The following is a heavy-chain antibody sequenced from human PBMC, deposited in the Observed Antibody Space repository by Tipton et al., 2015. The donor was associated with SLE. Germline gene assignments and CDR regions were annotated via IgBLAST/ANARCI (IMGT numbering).Heavy chain of an antibody. V-gene: IGHV4-34*01. CDR3: ARGWRPGTGYYYYYYMDG. CDR1: GGSLSGYY. J-gene: IGHJ6*03. Sequence: TLSLTCAVYGGSLSGYYWSWIRQPPGKGLEWIGEINHSGSTNYNPSLKSRVTISVDTSKNQFSLKLSPVTAADTAVYYCARGWRPGTGYYYYYYMDGWGKGTTVTVSS. CDR2: INHSGST. D-gene: IGHD3/OR15-3a*01.